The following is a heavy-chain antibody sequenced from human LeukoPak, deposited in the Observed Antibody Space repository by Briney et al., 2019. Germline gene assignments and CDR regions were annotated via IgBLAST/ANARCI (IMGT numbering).Heavy chain of an antibody. CDR3: ASWPVGWYGEDS. Sequence: GRSLRLSCAATGLSVSSNFMSWVRQAPGKGLEWVSVIYGGGSTYYADSVKGRFTISRDTPKNTLYLQMNSLRVEDTAVYYCASWPVGWYGEDSWGQGTLVTVSS. CDR1: GLSVSSNF. J-gene: IGHJ4*02. CDR2: IYGGGST. V-gene: IGHV3-53*01. D-gene: IGHD6-19*01.